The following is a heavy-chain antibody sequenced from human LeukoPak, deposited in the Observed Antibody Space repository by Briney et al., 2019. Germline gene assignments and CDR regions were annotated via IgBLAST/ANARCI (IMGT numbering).Heavy chain of an antibody. J-gene: IGHJ6*03. Sequence: SETLSLTCTVSGGSISSYYWSWIRQPAGKGLEWIGRIYTSGSTNYNPSLKSRVTMSVDTSKNQFSLKLSSVTAADTAVYYCARLAAGTRRRNAYYYYYMDVWGKGTTVTISS. CDR1: GGSISSYY. CDR3: ARLAAGTRRRNAYYYYYMDV. CDR2: IYTSGST. V-gene: IGHV4-4*07. D-gene: IGHD6-13*01.